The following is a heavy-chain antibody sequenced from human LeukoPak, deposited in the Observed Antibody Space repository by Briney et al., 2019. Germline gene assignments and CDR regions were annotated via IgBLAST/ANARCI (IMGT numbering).Heavy chain of an antibody. CDR2: FDPEGGET. Sequence: ASVKVSCKVSGYTLTELSMHWVRQAPGKGLEWMGGFDPEGGETIYALKFQGRVTMTEDTSTDTAYMELGSLRSEDTAVYYCATDYRGATIPGYWGQGTLVTVSS. CDR1: GYTLTELS. D-gene: IGHD5-12*01. V-gene: IGHV1-24*01. CDR3: ATDYRGATIPGY. J-gene: IGHJ4*02.